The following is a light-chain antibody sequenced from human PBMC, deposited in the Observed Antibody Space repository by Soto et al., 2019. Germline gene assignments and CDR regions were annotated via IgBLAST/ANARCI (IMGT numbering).Light chain of an antibody. Sequence: QSSLTQPASVSGSPGQSITISCTGTRSDVGGYNYVSWYQQHPGKAHKHMIYDVSNRPSGVSNRFSGSKSGNTASLTISGLQAEYEADYYCSSYTSSSTLVFGTGTKVTVL. CDR2: DVS. J-gene: IGLJ1*01. CDR1: RSDVGGYNY. CDR3: SSYTSSSTLV. V-gene: IGLV2-14*01.